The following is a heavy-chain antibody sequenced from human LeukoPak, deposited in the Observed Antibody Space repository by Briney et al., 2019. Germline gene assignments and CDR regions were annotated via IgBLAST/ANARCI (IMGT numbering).Heavy chain of an antibody. CDR1: GFMFSSYA. Sequence: PGGSLRLSCAASGFMFSSYAMSWVRQAPGKGLEWVSAISGSGGSTYYADSVKGRLTISRDNSKNTLYLQMNSLRAEDTAVYYCAKEIFRNGFHGLDVWGQGTTVTVSS. J-gene: IGHJ6*02. D-gene: IGHD5-24*01. V-gene: IGHV3-23*01. CDR3: AKEIFRNGFHGLDV. CDR2: ISGSGGST.